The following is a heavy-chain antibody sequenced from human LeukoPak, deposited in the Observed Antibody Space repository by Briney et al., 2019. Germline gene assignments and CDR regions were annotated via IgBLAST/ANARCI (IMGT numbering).Heavy chain of an antibody. V-gene: IGHV3-30*04. CDR2: ISSDGSNK. CDR1: GFTFSSYT. Sequence: GSLRLSCAASGFTFSSYTMHWVRQAPGKGLEWVVVISSDGSNKYYADSVMGRFTISRDNSKNTLYLQMNSLRIEDTAVYYCARRTPIAGQPLYYFDYWGQGTLVTVSS. D-gene: IGHD2-2*01. CDR3: ARRTPIAGQPLYYFDY. J-gene: IGHJ4*02.